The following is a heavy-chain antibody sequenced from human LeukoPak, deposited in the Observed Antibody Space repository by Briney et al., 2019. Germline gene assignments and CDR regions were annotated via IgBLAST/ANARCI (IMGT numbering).Heavy chain of an antibody. CDR3: ARVTMVRGVMDWFDP. J-gene: IGHJ5*02. Sequence: VASVKVSCKASGYTFTSYGISWVRQAPGQGLEWMGWISAYNGNTNYAQKLQGGVTMTTDTSTSTAYMELRSLRSDDTAVYYCARVTMVRGVMDWFDPWGQGTLVTVSS. V-gene: IGHV1-18*01. D-gene: IGHD3-10*01. CDR2: ISAYNGNT. CDR1: GYTFTSYG.